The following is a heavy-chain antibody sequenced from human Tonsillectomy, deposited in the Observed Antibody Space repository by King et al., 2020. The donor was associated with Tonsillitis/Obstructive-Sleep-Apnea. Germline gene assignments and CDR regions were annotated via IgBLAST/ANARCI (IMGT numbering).Heavy chain of an antibody. CDR1: GGSFSGYY. J-gene: IGHJ4*02. CDR2: INHSGST. D-gene: IGHD3-3*01. Sequence: VQLQQWGAGLLKPSETLSLTCAVYGGSFSGYYWSWIRQPPGKGLEWIGEINHSGSTNYNPSLKSRVTLSVDTSKNQFSLTLSSVTAADTAVYYCARWYYDFWSGRVFDYWGQGTLVTVSS. V-gene: IGHV4-34*01. CDR3: ARWYYDFWSGRVFDY.